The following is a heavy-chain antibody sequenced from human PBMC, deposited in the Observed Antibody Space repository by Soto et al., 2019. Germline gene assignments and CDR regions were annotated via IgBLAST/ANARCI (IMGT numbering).Heavy chain of an antibody. J-gene: IGHJ4*02. V-gene: IGHV1-18*01. CDR3: ARDLDGSGSYSAGY. CDR1: GYIFITYG. D-gene: IGHD3-10*01. Sequence: ASVKVSCKASGYIFITYGISWVRQAPGQRLEWMGRISTYNGNTNYAQNLQGRVTMTADTSTNTAYMELRSLRSDDTAVYYCARDLDGSGSYSAGYWGLGTLVNVSA. CDR2: ISTYNGNT.